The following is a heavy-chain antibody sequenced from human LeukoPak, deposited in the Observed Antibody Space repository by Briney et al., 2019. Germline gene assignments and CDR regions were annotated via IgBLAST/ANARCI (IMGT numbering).Heavy chain of an antibody. CDR3: AKDMEAYHFDY. CDR2: ISYDGSDK. Sequence: QPGGSLRLSCAASGFTFSSFGMHWVRQAPGKGLEWVAIISYDGSDKYYADAVKGRFTISRDNSKNTLYLQMNSLRAEDTAVYYCAKDMEAYHFDYWGQGTLVTVSS. V-gene: IGHV3-30*18. CDR1: GFTFSSFG. J-gene: IGHJ4*02. D-gene: IGHD3-10*01.